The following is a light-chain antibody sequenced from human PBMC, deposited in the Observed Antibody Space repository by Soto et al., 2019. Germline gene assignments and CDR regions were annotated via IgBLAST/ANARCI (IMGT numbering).Light chain of an antibody. CDR1: TSDIATYNR. V-gene: IGLV2-18*01. J-gene: IGLJ2*01. CDR3: SLYTSSTNVI. CDR2: EVY. Sequence: QSALTQPPSVSGSPGQSVTISCTGTTSDIATYNRVSWYQQPPGTAPKLMIYEVYNRPSGVPDRFSGSKSGNTASLTISGLQAEDEGDYYCSLYTSSTNVIFGGGTKLTVL.